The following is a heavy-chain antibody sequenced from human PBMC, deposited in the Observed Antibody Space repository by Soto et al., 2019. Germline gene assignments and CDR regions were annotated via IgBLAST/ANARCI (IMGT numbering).Heavy chain of an antibody. J-gene: IGHJ4*02. CDR2: IYYSGST. D-gene: IGHD4-17*01. CDR3: ARHHGDYEDYFDY. CDR1: DGSISSYY. Sequence: PSETLSITCTVYDGSISSYYWSCIRQPPGKGLEWIGYIYYSGSTNYNPSLKSRVTISVDTSKNQFSLKLSSVTAADTAVYYCARHHGDYEDYFDYWGQGTLVTVSS. V-gene: IGHV4-59*08.